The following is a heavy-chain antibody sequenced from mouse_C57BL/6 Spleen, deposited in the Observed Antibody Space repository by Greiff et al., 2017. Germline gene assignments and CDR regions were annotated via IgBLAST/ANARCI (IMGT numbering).Heavy chain of an antibody. CDR2: IYPGDGDT. CDR1: GYAFSSSW. CDR3: ARSYYSNPYWYFDV. Sequence: VQLQQSGPELVKPGASVKISCKASGYAFSSSWMNWVKQRPGTGLEWIGRIYPGDGDTNYNGKFKGKATLTADKSTSTAYMQLSSLTSEDSAVYFCARSYYSNPYWYFDVWGTGTTVTVSS. J-gene: IGHJ1*03. V-gene: IGHV1-82*01. D-gene: IGHD2-5*01.